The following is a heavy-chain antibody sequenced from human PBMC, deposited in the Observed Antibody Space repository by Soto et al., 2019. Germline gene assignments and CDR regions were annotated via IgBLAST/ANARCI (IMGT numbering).Heavy chain of an antibody. Sequence: SETLSLTCAVYGGSFSGYYWSWIRQPPGKGMEWIGEINHSGRTNYKPSHKSRLTISVDTSKNQFSQKQCYVTAADTAVYYWARGGKLAGIDYWGQGTLVTVSS. CDR2: INHSGRT. J-gene: IGHJ4*02. CDR1: GGSFSGYY. D-gene: IGHD2-15*01. V-gene: IGHV4-34*01. CDR3: ARGGKLAGIDY.